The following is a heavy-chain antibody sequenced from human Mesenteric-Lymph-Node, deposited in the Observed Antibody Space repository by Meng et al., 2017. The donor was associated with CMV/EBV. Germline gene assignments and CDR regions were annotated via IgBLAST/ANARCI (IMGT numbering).Heavy chain of an antibody. V-gene: IGHV1-69*05. D-gene: IGHD2-2*01. Sequence: SVKVSCKASGYIFTSYSITWVRQAPGQGLEWMGGIIPIFGTANYAQKFQGRVTITTDESTSTAYMELSSLRSEDTAVYYCARAYCSSTSCAMGYYYGMDVWGQGTTVTVSS. CDR3: ARAYCSSTSCAMGYYYGMDV. CDR1: GYIFTSYS. J-gene: IGHJ6*02. CDR2: IIPIFGTA.